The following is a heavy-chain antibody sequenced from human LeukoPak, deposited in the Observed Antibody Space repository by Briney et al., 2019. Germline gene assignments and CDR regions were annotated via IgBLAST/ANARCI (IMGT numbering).Heavy chain of an antibody. CDR2: IYYSGST. Sequence: GSLRLSCAASGFTFSSYAMSWVRQPPGKGLEWIGSIYYSGSTYYNPSLKSRVTISVDTSKNQFSLKLSSVTAADTAVYYCARAYSCCYPYFDYWGQGTLVTVSS. CDR3: ARAYSCCYPYFDY. CDR1: GFTFSSYA. V-gene: IGHV4-39*07. J-gene: IGHJ4*02. D-gene: IGHD2-2*01.